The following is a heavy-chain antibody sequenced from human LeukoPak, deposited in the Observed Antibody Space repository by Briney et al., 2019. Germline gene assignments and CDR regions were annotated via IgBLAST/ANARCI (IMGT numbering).Heavy chain of an antibody. CDR3: ARAPATNRGSDY. Sequence: SETLSLTCTVSGGSISSGDYYWSWIRQPPGKGLEWIGYIYYSGSTYYNPSLKSRVTISVDTSKNQFSLKLSSVTAADTAVYYCARAPATNRGSDYWGQGTLVTVSS. CDR1: GGSISSGDYY. J-gene: IGHJ4*02. CDR2: IYYSGST. V-gene: IGHV4-30-4*01. D-gene: IGHD4-17*01.